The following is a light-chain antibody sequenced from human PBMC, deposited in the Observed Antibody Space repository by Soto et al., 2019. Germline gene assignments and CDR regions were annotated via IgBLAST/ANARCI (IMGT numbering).Light chain of an antibody. CDR3: AAWDDSLNGSVV. V-gene: IGLV1-44*01. CDR1: SSNIGSNT. CDR2: SNN. J-gene: IGLJ2*01. Sequence: QSVLTQSPSASGTPGQRVTISCSGSSSNIGSNTVNWYQQLPGTAPKLLIYSNNQRPSGVPDRFSGSKSGTSASLAISGLQSEDEADYYCAAWDDSLNGSVVFGGGTQLTVL.